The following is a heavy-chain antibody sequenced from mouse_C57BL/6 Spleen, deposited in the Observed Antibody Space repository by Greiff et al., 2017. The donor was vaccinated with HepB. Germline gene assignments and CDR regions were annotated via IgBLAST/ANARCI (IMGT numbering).Heavy chain of an antibody. J-gene: IGHJ3*01. CDR1: GYSITSGYY. CDR2: ISYDGSN. Sequence: EVKLMESGPGLVKPSQSLSLTCSVPGYSITSGYYWNWIRQFPGNKLEWMGYISYDGSNNYNPSLKNRISITRDTSKNQFFLKLNSVTTEDTATYYCARQLRLRDWFAYWGQGTLVTVSA. V-gene: IGHV3-6*01. CDR3: ARQLRLRDWFAY. D-gene: IGHD3-2*02.